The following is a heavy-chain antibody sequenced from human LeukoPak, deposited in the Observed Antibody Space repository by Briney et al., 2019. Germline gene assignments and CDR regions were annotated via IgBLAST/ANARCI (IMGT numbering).Heavy chain of an antibody. V-gene: IGHV1-2*02. J-gene: IGHJ4*02. CDR3: AGRPDTAMVPIFDY. Sequence: ASVKVSCKASGYTFTSYDINWVRQATGQGLEWMGWMNPSSGGTNYAQKFQGRVTMTGDTSISTVYMELSRLSSDDTAVYFCAGRPDTAMVPIFDYWGQGTLVTISS. CDR1: GYTFTSYD. D-gene: IGHD5-18*01. CDR2: MNPSSGGT.